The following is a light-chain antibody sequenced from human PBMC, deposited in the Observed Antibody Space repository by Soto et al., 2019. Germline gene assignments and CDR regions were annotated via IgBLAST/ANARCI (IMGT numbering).Light chain of an antibody. J-gene: IGLJ1*01. V-gene: IGLV2-14*01. CDR3: HSYTGSNNYV. CDR2: DVS. Sequence: QSALTQPASVSGSPGQSITISCTGNSSDVGGYNYVSWYQQHPGKAPKLMIYDVSNRPSGVSNRFSGSKSGNTASLTNSGLQAEYEADYYCHSYTGSNNYVFGTGTKVTVL. CDR1: SSDVGGYNY.